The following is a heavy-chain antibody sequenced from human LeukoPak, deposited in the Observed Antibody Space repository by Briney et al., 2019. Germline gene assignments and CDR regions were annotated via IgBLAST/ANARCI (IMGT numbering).Heavy chain of an antibody. CDR2: LWSDGIKT. V-gene: IGHV3-33*08. J-gene: IGHJ4*02. CDR3: GRDYASSWTPLFNY. Sequence: PGGSLRLSCAASGFTFSSYGMHWVRQAPGRGLEWVAALWSDGIKTSYADSVRGRFTISRDNSRRILYLQMDSLRAEDTAVYYCGRDYASSWTPLFNYWGQGTLVTVSS. CDR1: GFTFSSYG. D-gene: IGHD6-13*01.